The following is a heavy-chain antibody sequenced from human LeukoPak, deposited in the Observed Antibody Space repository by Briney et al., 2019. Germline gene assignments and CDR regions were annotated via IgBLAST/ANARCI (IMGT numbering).Heavy chain of an antibody. CDR2: IYYSGTT. Sequence: SETLSLTCTVSDGSLSSTIYHWGWIRQPPGKGLEWIGNIYYSGTTSYNPSLKSRVTISIDTSKNQFSLRLNSVTAADAAVYYCARKSGALPLLWWGQGTLVTGSS. CDR3: ARKSGALPLLW. D-gene: IGHD1-26*01. J-gene: IGHJ4*02. V-gene: IGHV4-39*07. CDR1: DGSLSSTIYH.